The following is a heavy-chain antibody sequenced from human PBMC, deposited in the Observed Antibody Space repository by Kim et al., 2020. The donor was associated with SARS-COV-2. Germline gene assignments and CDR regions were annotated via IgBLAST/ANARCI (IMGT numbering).Heavy chain of an antibody. CDR3: ARAINYYYDSSGYYDY. D-gene: IGHD3-22*01. Sequence: LKGRVTISVDTSKNQFSLKLSSVTAADTAVYYCARAINYYYDSSGYYDYWGQGTLVTVSS. V-gene: IGHV4-30-2*04. J-gene: IGHJ4*02.